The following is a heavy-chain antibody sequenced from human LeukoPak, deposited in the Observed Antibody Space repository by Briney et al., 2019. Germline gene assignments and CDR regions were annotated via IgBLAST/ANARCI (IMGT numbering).Heavy chain of an antibody. V-gene: IGHV4-38-2*01. Sequence: SETLSLTCVVSDYSIRSAVYWGWVRQPPGKGLEWIGSIYHSGGTYYSPSLKRRVTMSVDTSKKQFSLKMTSVAAADTAVYCCARLPPNWYMDVWGKGTTVTVSS. CDR3: ARLPPNWYMDV. CDR1: DYSIRSAVY. CDR2: IYHSGGT. J-gene: IGHJ6*03. D-gene: IGHD1-14*01.